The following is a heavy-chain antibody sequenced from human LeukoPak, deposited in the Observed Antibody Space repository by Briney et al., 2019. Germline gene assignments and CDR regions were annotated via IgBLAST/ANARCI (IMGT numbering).Heavy chain of an antibody. CDR1: GFTFSSYW. CDR2: IKQDGSEK. CDR3: AREGGYGDSDFDY. Sequence: GGSLRLSCAASGFTFSSYWMSWVRQAPGKGLEWVANIKQDGSEKYYVDSVKGRFTISRDNAKNSLYLQMNSLRAEDTAVYYCAREGGYGDSDFDYWGQGTLVTVSS. V-gene: IGHV3-7*01. D-gene: IGHD4-17*01. J-gene: IGHJ4*02.